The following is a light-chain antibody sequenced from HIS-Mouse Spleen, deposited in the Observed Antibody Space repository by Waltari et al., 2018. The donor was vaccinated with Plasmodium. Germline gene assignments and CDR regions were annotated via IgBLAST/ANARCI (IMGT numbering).Light chain of an antibody. CDR3: CSYAGSSTWV. V-gene: IGLV2-23*01. Sequence: QSALTQPASVSGSPGQSLTISCTGTRSDVGSYNLVSWYQQPPGKAPKLMIYEGSKRPSGVSNRFSGSKSGNTASLTISGLQAEDEADYYCCSYAGSSTWVFGGGTKLTVL. J-gene: IGLJ3*02. CDR1: RSDVGSYNL. CDR2: EGS.